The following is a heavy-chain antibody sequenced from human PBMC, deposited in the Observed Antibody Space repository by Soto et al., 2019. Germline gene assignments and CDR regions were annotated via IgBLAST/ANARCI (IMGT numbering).Heavy chain of an antibody. Sequence: QVQLVQSGAEVKKPGASVKVSCKASGGTFSSYTISWVRQAPGQGLEWMGRIRPIRGIANYAQKFQGRVTITADKSTSTDYMELSSLRSECTAVYYCASVAYDFYWFDPWGQGTLVPVSS. CDR2: IRPIRGIA. V-gene: IGHV1-69*02. D-gene: IGHD3-3*01. CDR3: ASVAYDFYWFDP. J-gene: IGHJ5*02. CDR1: GGTFSSYT.